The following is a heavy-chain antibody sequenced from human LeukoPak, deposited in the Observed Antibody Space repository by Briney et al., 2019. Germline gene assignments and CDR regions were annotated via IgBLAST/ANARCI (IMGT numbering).Heavy chain of an antibody. Sequence: PGGSLRLSCAASGFTLFSIYEMNWVRQAPGKGLEWVSYISSSGGTKYYADSVKGRFTISRDSAKNSLYLQMNSLRAEDTAVYYCARTSDSGSQNDYWGQGTLVTVSS. J-gene: IGHJ4*02. V-gene: IGHV3-48*03. CDR1: GFTLFSIYE. CDR3: ARTSDSGSQNDY. D-gene: IGHD5-12*01. CDR2: ISSSGGTK.